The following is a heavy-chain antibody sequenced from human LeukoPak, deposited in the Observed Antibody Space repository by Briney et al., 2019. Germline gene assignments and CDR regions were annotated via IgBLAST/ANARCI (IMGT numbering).Heavy chain of an antibody. CDR2: IYYSGST. CDR3: ARASYYYGSGSYRYLDI. J-gene: IGHJ3*02. CDR1: GGSISSYY. Sequence: SETLSLTCTVSGGSISSYYWSWIRQPPGKGLEWIGYIYYSGSTNYNPSLKSRVTISVDTSKNQFSLKLSPVTAADTAVYYCARASYYYGSGSYRYLDIWGQGTMVTVSS. D-gene: IGHD3-10*01. V-gene: IGHV4-59*01.